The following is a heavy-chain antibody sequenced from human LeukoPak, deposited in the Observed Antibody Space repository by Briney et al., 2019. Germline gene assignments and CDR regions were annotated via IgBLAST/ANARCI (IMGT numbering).Heavy chain of an antibody. D-gene: IGHD6-19*01. J-gene: IGHJ5*02. CDR2: INPNSGGA. CDR1: GYTFTGYY. V-gene: IGHV1-2*02. Sequence: ASVKVCCKASGYTFTGYYIHWVRQAPGQGLEWVGWINPNSGGAKYAQKFQDRVTMTRDTSISTAYMGLSRLRSDDTAVYYCAKGRVVAGSKSLTYHWLDPWGQGTLVTVSS. CDR3: AKGRVVAGSKSLTYHWLDP.